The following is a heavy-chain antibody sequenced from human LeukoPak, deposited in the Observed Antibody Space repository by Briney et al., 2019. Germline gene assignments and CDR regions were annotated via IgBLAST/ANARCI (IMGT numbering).Heavy chain of an antibody. Sequence: SVKVSFKASGGTFSSYAISWVRQAPGQGLEWMGRIIPILGIANYAQKFQGRVTITADKSTSTAYMELSSLRSEDTAVYYCASGTMVRGVIKPYYYYGMDVWGQGNTVTVSS. CDR3: ASGTMVRGVIKPYYYYGMDV. D-gene: IGHD3-10*01. CDR2: IIPILGIA. V-gene: IGHV1-69*04. CDR1: GGTFSSYA. J-gene: IGHJ6*02.